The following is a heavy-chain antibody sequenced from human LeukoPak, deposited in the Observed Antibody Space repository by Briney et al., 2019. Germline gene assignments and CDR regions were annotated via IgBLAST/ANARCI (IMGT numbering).Heavy chain of an antibody. Sequence: APVKVSCKASGYTFTGYYMHWVRQAPGQGLEWMGWINPNSGGTNYAQKFQGRVTMTRDTSISTAYMELSRLRSDDTAVYYCARVASHCYYCGMDVWGQGTTVTVSS. CDR3: ARVASHCYYCGMDV. V-gene: IGHV1-2*02. D-gene: IGHD2-2*01. CDR2: INPNSGGT. J-gene: IGHJ6*02. CDR1: GYTFTGYY.